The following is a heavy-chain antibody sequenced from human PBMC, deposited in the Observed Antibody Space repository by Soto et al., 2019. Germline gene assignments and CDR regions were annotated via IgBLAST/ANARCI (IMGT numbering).Heavy chain of an antibody. CDR3: ARDGSSGWYGVYYYYYGMDV. J-gene: IGHJ6*01. Sequence: QVQLVESGGGVVQPGRSLRLSCAASGFTFSSYAMHWVRQAPGKGLEWVAVISYDGSNKYYADSVKGRFTISRDNSKNTLYLQMNSLRAEDTAVYYCARDGSSGWYGVYYYYYGMDVW. V-gene: IGHV3-30-3*01. CDR2: ISYDGSNK. D-gene: IGHD6-19*01. CDR1: GFTFSSYA.